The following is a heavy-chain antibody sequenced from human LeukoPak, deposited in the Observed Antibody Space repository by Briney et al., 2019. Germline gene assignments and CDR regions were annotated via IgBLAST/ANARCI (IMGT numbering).Heavy chain of an antibody. V-gene: IGHV1-8*01. D-gene: IGHD1-1*01. CDR1: GYTFTSYD. CDR3: ARRTTGTTAAFDI. J-gene: IGHJ3*02. CDR2: MNPNSGNT. Sequence: ASVKVSCKASGYTFTSYDINCVRQATGQGLEWMGWMNPNSGNTGYAQKFQGRVTMTRNTSISTAYMELSSLRSEDTAVYYCARRTTGTTAAFDIWGQGTMVTVSS.